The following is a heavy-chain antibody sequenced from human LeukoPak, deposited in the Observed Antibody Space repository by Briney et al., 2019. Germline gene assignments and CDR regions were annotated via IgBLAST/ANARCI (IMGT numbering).Heavy chain of an antibody. CDR1: GGSISSYY. D-gene: IGHD2-15*01. J-gene: IGHJ6*03. CDR2: IYYSGST. V-gene: IGHV4-59*12. Sequence: PSETLSLTCTVSGGSISSYYWSWIRQPPGKGLEWIGYIYYSGSTKYNPSLKSRVTISIDTSKNQFSLKLRSVTAADTAVYYCARGVCSGGACYSLYYYYMDVWDKGTMVTVSS. CDR3: ARGVCSGGACYSLYYYYMDV.